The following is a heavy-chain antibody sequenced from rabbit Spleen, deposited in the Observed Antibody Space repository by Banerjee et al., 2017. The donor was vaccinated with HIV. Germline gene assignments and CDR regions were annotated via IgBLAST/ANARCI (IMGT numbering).Heavy chain of an antibody. CDR2: INTVTGKT. V-gene: IGHV1S45*01. Sequence: QEQLEESGGGLVKPEGSLTLTCKASGFSFSDRDVMCWVRQAPGKGLEWIACINTVTGKTVYASWAKGRFIMSRTSSTTVTLQMTSLTAADTATYFCARGIDYAGYAGFGYVSIYYFNLWGPGTLVTVS. CDR3: ARGIDYAGYAGFGYVSIYYFNL. J-gene: IGHJ4*01. CDR1: GFSFSDRDV. D-gene: IGHD4-2*01.